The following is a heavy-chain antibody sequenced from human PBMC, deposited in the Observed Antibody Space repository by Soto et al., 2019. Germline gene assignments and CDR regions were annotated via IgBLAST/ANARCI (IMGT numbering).Heavy chain of an antibody. Sequence: QVQLQESGPGLVKPSETLSLTCTVSGGSISTYDWDWLRQSPEKGLEWIGYTHYSGNTNYHPSLRGRVTISLDTSRNQFSLILSAVTAADTAIYYCARHTLTVRSGFDNWGQGALVTVSS. CDR2: THYSGNT. D-gene: IGHD4-17*01. V-gene: IGHV4-59*12. CDR3: ARHTLTVRSGFDN. J-gene: IGHJ4*02. CDR1: GGSISTYD.